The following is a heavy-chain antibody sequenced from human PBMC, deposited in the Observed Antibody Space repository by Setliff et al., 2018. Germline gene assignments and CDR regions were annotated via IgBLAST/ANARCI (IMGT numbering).Heavy chain of an antibody. V-gene: IGHV1-18*01. CDR2: ISAYNGNT. CDR1: GGTFSSYA. J-gene: IGHJ4*02. D-gene: IGHD6-19*01. Sequence: GASVKVSCKASGGTFSSYAISWVRQAPGQGLEWMGWISAYNGNTNYAQKFQGRVTMTEDTSTDTAYMELSSLRSEDTAVYYCAFNSGWYGYYFDYWGQGTLVTAPQ. CDR3: AFNSGWYGYYFDY.